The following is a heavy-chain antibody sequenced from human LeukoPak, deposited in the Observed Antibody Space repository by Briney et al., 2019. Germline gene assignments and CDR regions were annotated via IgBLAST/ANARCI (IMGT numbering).Heavy chain of an antibody. Sequence: PGGSLRLSCAASGFTFSSYSMNWVRQAPGKGLEWVSYISSSGSTIYYADSVKGRFTISRDNAKNSLYLQMNSLRAEDTAVYYCARVELVRGVGTQPGNDYWGQGTLVTVSS. V-gene: IGHV3-48*04. D-gene: IGHD3-10*01. CDR3: ARVELVRGVGTQPGNDY. J-gene: IGHJ4*02. CDR1: GFTFSSYS. CDR2: ISSSGSTI.